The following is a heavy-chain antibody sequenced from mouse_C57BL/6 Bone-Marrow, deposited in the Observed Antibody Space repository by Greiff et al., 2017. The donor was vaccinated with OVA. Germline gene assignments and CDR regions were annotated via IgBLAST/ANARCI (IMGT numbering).Heavy chain of an antibody. V-gene: IGHV1-78*01. CDR3: ARRYYGSSYDTFAY. CDR2: IYPRDGST. CDR1: GYTFTDHT. J-gene: IGHJ3*01. Sequence: VKLMESDAELVKPGASVKISCKVSGYTFTDHTIHWMKQRPEQGLEWIGYIYPRDGSTKYNEKFKGKATLTADKSSSTAYMQLNSLTSEDSAVYFCARRYYGSSYDTFAYWGQGTLVTVSA. D-gene: IGHD1-1*01.